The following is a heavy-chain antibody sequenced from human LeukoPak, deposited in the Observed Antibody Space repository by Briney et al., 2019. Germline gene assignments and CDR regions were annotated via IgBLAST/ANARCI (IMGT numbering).Heavy chain of an antibody. V-gene: IGHV3-30*18. J-gene: IGHJ4*02. CDR3: AKDRETTASGTFDY. CDR2: ISEDGSNK. D-gene: IGHD6-13*01. CDR1: GFTFRNYG. Sequence: PGGSLRLSCAASGFTFRNYGMHCVRQAPGKGLEWVAVISEDGSNKYYEDSVKGRFTISRDNSNNTLYLQMNSLRAEDTAVYYCAKDRETTASGTFDYWGQGTLVTVSS.